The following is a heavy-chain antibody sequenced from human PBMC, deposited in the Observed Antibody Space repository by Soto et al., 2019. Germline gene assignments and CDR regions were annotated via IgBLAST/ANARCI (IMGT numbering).Heavy chain of an antibody. CDR1: GFSFSSYA. D-gene: IGHD3-3*01. Sequence: GGSLTLSCAASGFSFSSYAMSWVRQAPGKGLEWVSGISGSGGSTYYADSVEGRFTISRDNSKNTLYLQMNSLRAEDTAVYYCAKGPPGDFWSGYPFAYWGQGTLVTVSS. CDR3: AKGPPGDFWSGYPFAY. V-gene: IGHV3-23*01. J-gene: IGHJ4*02. CDR2: ISGSGGST.